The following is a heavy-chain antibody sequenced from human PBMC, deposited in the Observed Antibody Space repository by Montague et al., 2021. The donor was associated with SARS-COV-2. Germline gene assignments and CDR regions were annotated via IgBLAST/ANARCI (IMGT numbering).Heavy chain of an antibody. Sequence: SETLSLTCTVSVGSISSNNCYWGWIRQPSGKALEWIGSIYYSGSTYYNPSLKSRVTMSVDTSENQFSLKLSSVTAADTAVYYCAREGFYYDRSGPSNFDYWGQGTLVTVSA. CDR2: IYYSGST. J-gene: IGHJ4*02. V-gene: IGHV4-39*07. CDR1: VGSISSNNCY. CDR3: AREGFYYDRSGPSNFDY. D-gene: IGHD3-22*01.